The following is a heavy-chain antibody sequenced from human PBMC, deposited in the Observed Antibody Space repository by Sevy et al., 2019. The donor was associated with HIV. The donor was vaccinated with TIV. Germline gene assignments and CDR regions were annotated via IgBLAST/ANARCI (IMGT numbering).Heavy chain of an antibody. D-gene: IGHD3-22*01. J-gene: IGHJ3*02. V-gene: IGHV4-59*01. Sequence: SETLSLTCTVSGGSISSYYWSWIRQPPGKGLEWIGYIYYGGGTNYNPSLKSRVTISVDTSKNQFSLKLSSVTAADTAVYYCARTYYYDSSGYPGVDAFDIWGQGTMVTVSS. CDR3: ARTYYYDSSGYPGVDAFDI. CDR2: IYYGGGT. CDR1: GGSISSYY.